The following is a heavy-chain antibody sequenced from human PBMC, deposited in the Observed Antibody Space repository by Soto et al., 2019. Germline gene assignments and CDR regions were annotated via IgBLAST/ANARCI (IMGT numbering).Heavy chain of an antibody. D-gene: IGHD1-1*01. J-gene: IGHJ3*02. CDR1: GYTFTVYY. CDR3: ARVYNWNDGRRNALAI. Sequence: GASVKVSCKASGYTFTVYYMHWVLQAPGQGLEWMGWINPNSGGTNYAQKFQGWVTMTRDTSISTAYMELSRLRSDDTAVYYCARVYNWNDGRRNALAIWGQGTMVT. V-gene: IGHV1-2*04. CDR2: INPNSGGT.